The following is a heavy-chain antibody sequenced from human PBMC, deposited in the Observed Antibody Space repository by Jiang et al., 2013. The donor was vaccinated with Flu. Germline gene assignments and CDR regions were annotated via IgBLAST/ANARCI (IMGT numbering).Heavy chain of an antibody. V-gene: IGHV4-59*01. D-gene: IGHD3-10*01. J-gene: IGHJ4*02. CDR1: GGSISSYY. Sequence: GLVKPSETLSLTCTVSGGSISSYYWSWIRQPPGKGLEWIGYIYPSGSTNYNPSLKSRVTISADTSKNQFALKLSSVTAADTAVYYCARDPRLYGSGRNFFDYWGQGTLVTVSS. CDR3: ARDPRLYGSGRNFFDY. CDR2: IYPSGST.